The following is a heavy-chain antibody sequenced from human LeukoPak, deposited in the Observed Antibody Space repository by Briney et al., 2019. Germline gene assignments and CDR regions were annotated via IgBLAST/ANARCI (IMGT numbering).Heavy chain of an antibody. V-gene: IGHV3-21*01. CDR2: ISTSGGET. CDR3: AREIFGSGSYPDY. J-gene: IGHJ4*02. CDR1: GFTFSNYR. D-gene: IGHD3-10*01. Sequence: GGSLRLSCAASGFTFSNYRMNWVRQAPGMGLEWVASISTSGGETYYGDSVKGRFTISRDNSKNTVYLQMNSLGGEDTAVYYCAREIFGSGSYPDYWGQGTPVTVSS.